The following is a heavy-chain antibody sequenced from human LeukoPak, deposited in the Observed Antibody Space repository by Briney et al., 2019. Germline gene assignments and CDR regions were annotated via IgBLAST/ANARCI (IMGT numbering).Heavy chain of an antibody. CDR1: GFTFNSYA. Sequence: GGSLRLSCAASGFTFNSYAMTWVRQGPGKGLEWVSSISGSGGSTFYADSVKGRFTISRDSSKNTLYLQMNSLRAEDTAVYCCAKTHEQLGGYMDVWGKGTTVTVSS. J-gene: IGHJ6*03. D-gene: IGHD1/OR15-1a*01. CDR2: ISGSGGST. CDR3: AKTHEQLGGYMDV. V-gene: IGHV3-23*01.